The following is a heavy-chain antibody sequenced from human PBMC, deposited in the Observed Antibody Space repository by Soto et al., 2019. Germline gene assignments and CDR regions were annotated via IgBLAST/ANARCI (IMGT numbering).Heavy chain of an antibody. D-gene: IGHD1-7*01. Sequence: QVQLVQSGAEVKKPGASVKVSCKASGYTFTSYGISWVRQAPGQGLEWVGWISAYNGNTNYAQKLQGRVTMTTDTSTSTAYMELRSLRSDDTAVYYCARVITGTTFYYYYGMDVWGQGTTVTVSS. CDR1: GYTFTSYG. V-gene: IGHV1-18*01. CDR2: ISAYNGNT. J-gene: IGHJ6*02. CDR3: ARVITGTTFYYYYGMDV.